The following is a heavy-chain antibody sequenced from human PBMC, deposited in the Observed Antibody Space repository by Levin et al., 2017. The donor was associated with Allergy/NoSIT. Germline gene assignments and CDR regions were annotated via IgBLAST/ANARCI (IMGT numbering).Heavy chain of an antibody. CDR1: GFTFKDYA. CDR3: AKDNASGMRDFSWGIFDY. V-gene: IGHV3-23*01. CDR2: IRSEGGYK. D-gene: IGHD3-16*01. J-gene: IGHJ4*02. Sequence: GGSLRLSCAASGFTFKDYAMSWVRQAPGKGLEWVAGIRSEGGYKPYGDSVKGRFTISRDNSWNTVYLVMRGLRADDTAIYYCAKDNASGMRDFSWGIFDYWGRGTLVTVSS.